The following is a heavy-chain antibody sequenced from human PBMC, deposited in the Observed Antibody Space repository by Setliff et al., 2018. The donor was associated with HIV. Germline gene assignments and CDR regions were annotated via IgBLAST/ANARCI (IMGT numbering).Heavy chain of an antibody. J-gene: IGHJ5*02. V-gene: IGHV1-46*01. CDR2: INPTGGST. CDR1: GYSFTNHY. D-gene: IGHD2-2*01. Sequence: ASVKVSCKPSGYSFTNHYMHWVRQAPGQGLEWMGVINPTGGSTRNTQEFQGRVAMTRDTSTSTVYMELSSLRSEDTAVYYCARDFGGYCSSMSCPGLFDPWGQGTLVTVSS. CDR3: ARDFGGYCSSMSCPGLFDP.